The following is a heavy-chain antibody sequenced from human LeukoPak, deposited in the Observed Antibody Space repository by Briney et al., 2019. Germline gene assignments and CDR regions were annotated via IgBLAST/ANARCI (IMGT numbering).Heavy chain of an antibody. CDR3: ARGSADSSC. V-gene: IGHV3-30*14. D-gene: IGHD3-22*01. CDR1: GFTFSSCA. CDR2: ISYDGSNK. Sequence: GSLRLSCAASGFTFSSCAMSWVRQAPGKGLEWVAVISYDGSNKYYADSVKGRFTISRDNSKNTLYLQMNSLRAEDTAVYYCARGSADSSCWGQGTLVTVSS. J-gene: IGHJ4*02.